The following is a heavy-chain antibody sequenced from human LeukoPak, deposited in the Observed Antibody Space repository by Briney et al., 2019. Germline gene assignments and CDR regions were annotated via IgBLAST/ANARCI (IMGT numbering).Heavy chain of an antibody. J-gene: IGHJ3*02. D-gene: IGHD1-7*01. V-gene: IGHV4-59*01. Sequence: KPSENLSLTCTVSGGTISSFYWSWIPQPPGKGLKWCGYIYYSVTTNYNPPLKSRLTISVAMSKNPFSLKRSSVTAADTAVYYCAKDRGNYDAFEIWGEGTMVTVSS. CDR1: GGTISSFY. CDR2: IYYSVTT. CDR3: AKDRGNYDAFEI.